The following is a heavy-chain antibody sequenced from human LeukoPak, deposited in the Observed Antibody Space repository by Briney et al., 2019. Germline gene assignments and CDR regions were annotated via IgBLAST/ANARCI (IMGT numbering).Heavy chain of an antibody. CDR1: GFTFSSHA. CDR3: ARVYSSSWYYFDY. Sequence: GGSLRLSCAASGFTFSSHAMHWVRQAPGKGLEWVAVISYDGSNKYYADSVKGRFTISRDNSKNTLYLQMNSLRAEDTAVYYCARVYSSSWYYFDYWGQGTLVTVSS. J-gene: IGHJ4*02. CDR2: ISYDGSNK. V-gene: IGHV3-30-3*01. D-gene: IGHD6-13*01.